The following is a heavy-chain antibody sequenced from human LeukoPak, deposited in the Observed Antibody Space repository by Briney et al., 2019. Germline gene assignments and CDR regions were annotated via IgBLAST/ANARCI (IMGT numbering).Heavy chain of an antibody. D-gene: IGHD3-22*01. J-gene: IGHJ3*02. CDR3: ARWGGTDVTVVVTPMDAFDI. Sequence: GESLKISCKGSGYSFTSYWIGWVRQMPGKGLEWMGIIYPGDSDTRYSPSFQGQVTISADKSISTAYLQWSSLKASDTAMYYCARWGGTDVTVVVTPMDAFDIWGQGTMVTVSS. V-gene: IGHV5-51*01. CDR2: IYPGDSDT. CDR1: GYSFTSYW.